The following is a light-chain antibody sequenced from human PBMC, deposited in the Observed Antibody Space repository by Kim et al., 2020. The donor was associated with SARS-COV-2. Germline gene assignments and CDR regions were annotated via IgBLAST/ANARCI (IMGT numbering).Light chain of an antibody. CDR2: NAS. CDR1: QNVRTY. Sequence: EIVLTQSPATLSSCPGERVTLSCRASQNVRTYLAWYQQKAGQAPRLLIYNASNRATGIPARFSGSGSGTDFTLTISSLEPEDFAVYYCQLRSNWPPWTLGQGTKVDSK. V-gene: IGKV3-11*01. CDR3: QLRSNWPPWT. J-gene: IGKJ1*01.